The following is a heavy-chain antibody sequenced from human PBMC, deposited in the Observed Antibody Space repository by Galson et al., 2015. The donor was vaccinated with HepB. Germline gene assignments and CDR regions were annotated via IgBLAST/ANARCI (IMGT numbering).Heavy chain of an antibody. Sequence: SLRLSCAASGFLFDNYGMSWVRQAPGRGLEWVAYINRYGGSIQYADSVKGRFTVSRDNVGDSLSLHMDRLRDDDTAVYYCAREQYTSSYWYLDHWGQGTRVTVSS. V-gene: IGHV3-48*03. D-gene: IGHD2-8*02. J-gene: IGHJ4*02. CDR2: INRYGGSI. CDR3: AREQYTSSYWYLDH. CDR1: GFLFDNYG.